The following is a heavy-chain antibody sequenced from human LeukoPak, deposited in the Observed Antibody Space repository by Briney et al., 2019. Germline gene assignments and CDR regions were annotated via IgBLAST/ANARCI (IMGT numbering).Heavy chain of an antibody. Sequence: SGGSVRLSCAASGFTVSSNYMRWARHAPGKGLEWVSDIYSGGTTYYADSVKGRFTISRDNSKNTLYLQMNSLRAEDTAVYYCARAGSNYLYVASWGQGPLVTVSS. D-gene: IGHD4-11*01. CDR2: IYSGGTT. J-gene: IGHJ4*02. V-gene: IGHV3-53*01. CDR1: GFTVSSNY. CDR3: ARAGSNYLYVAS.